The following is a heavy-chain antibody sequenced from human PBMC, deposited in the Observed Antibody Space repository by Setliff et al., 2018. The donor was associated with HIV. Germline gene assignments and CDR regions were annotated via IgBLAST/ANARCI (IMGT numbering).Heavy chain of an antibody. CDR3: ARDLTSPNDFWSRAFDI. CDR1: GDSISSSAYY. CDR2: MHNSGTS. V-gene: IGHV4-39*07. Sequence: SETLSLTCTVSGDSISSSAYYWGWIRQPPGKGLEWIGSMHNSGTSYYNPSVKSRVTISLDTSKNQISLKLRSVTAADTAVYFCARDLTSPNDFWSRAFDIWGQGTMVTVSS. D-gene: IGHD3-3*01. J-gene: IGHJ3*02.